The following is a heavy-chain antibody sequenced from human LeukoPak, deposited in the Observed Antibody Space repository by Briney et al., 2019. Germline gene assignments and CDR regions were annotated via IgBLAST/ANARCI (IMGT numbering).Heavy chain of an antibody. D-gene: IGHD3-10*01. J-gene: IGHJ4*02. V-gene: IGHV4-39*01. Sequence: SETLSLTCTVSGGSISSINYYWSWIRQPPGRELEWIASINYGGTTYYNPSLKSRVTIFVDTSKNQFSLRLSSVTAADTAVYLCARYVVSGSGRYYFDYWGQGSLVTVSS. CDR2: INYGGTT. CDR1: GGSISSINYY. CDR3: ARYVVSGSGRYYFDY.